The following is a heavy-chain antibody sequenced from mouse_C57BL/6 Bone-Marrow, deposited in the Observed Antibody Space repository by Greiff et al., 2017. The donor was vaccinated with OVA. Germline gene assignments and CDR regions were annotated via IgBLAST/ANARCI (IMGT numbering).Heavy chain of an antibody. D-gene: IGHD1-1*01. CDR1: GFSLTSYG. CDR2: IWSDGST. Sequence: VKLVESGPGLVAPSQSLSITCTVSGFSLTSYGVHWVRQPPGKGLEWLVVIWSDGSTTYNSALKSRLSISKDNSKSQVFLKMNSLQTDDTAMYYCARQARDYYGSSGWYFDVWGTGTTVTVSS. CDR3: ARQARDYYGSSGWYFDV. J-gene: IGHJ1*03. V-gene: IGHV2-6-1*01.